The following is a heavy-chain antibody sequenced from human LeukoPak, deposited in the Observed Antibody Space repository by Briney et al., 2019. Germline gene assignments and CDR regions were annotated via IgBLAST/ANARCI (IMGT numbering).Heavy chain of an antibody. V-gene: IGHV4-59*08. Sequence: SETLSLTCTVSGDSISSYYWSWIRQPPGKGLEWIGYIYYSGGTDYNPSLKSRVTISVDTSKNQFSLKLRSVTAADTAVYYCARHVTISGPYDSSDIWGQGTMVTVSP. J-gene: IGHJ3*02. D-gene: IGHD5-24*01. CDR1: GDSISSYY. CDR3: ARHVTISGPYDSSDI. CDR2: IYYSGGT.